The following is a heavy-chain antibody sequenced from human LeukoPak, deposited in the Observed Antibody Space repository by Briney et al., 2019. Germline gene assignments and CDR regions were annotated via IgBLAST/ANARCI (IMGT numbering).Heavy chain of an antibody. V-gene: IGHV4-4*07. J-gene: IGHJ6*03. CDR1: GGSISSYY. Sequence: SETLSLTCTVSGGSISSYYWSWIRQPAGKGLEWIGRIYTSGSTNYNPSLKSRVTMSVDTSKNQFSLKLSSVTAADTAVYYCASSISVTAISYYYTDVWGKGTTVTVSS. D-gene: IGHD2-21*02. CDR3: ASSISVTAISYYYTDV. CDR2: IYTSGST.